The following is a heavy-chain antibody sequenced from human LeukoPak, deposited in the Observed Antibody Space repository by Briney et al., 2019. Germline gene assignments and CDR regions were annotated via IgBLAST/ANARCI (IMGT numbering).Heavy chain of an antibody. Sequence: GGSLRLSCAASRFTFSSYAMSWVRQAPGKGLEWVPSISGSGESTYYADSVKGRFTISRDNSKNTLYLQMNSLRVEGTAVYYCAKDRGIISDYWGQGTLVTVSS. CDR3: AKDRGIISDY. D-gene: IGHD3-10*01. CDR1: RFTFSSYA. V-gene: IGHV3-23*01. J-gene: IGHJ4*02. CDR2: ISGSGEST.